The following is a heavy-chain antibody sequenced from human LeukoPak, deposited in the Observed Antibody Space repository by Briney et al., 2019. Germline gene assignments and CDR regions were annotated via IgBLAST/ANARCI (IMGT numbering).Heavy chain of an antibody. CDR2: ISGSGGYT. J-gene: IGHJ4*02. V-gene: IGHV3-23*01. Sequence: GGSLRLSCAASGFTFSNYAMSWVRQAPGKGLEWVSAISGSGGYTYYADSVKGRFTISRDNSKNTLYLQMNSLRAEDTAVYYCAKGGGDSSSSRRYFDYWGQGTLVTVSS. D-gene: IGHD6-6*01. CDR3: AKGGGDSSSSRRYFDY. CDR1: GFTFSNYA.